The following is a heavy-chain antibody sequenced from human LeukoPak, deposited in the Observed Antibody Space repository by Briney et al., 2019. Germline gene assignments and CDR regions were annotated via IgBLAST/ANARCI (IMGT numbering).Heavy chain of an antibody. CDR2: ISHSGGNT. CDR3: ARVWTATTPDY. V-gene: IGHV3-23*01. CDR1: GLTFSNYA. Sequence: GGSLRLSCAAPGLTFSNYALSWVRRAPGKGLEWASGISHSGGNTYYSDSVKGRFTISRDNSKNRLYLQMNSLQAENTAVYYCARVWTATTPDYWGQGTLVTVSS. D-gene: IGHD4-17*01. J-gene: IGHJ4*02.